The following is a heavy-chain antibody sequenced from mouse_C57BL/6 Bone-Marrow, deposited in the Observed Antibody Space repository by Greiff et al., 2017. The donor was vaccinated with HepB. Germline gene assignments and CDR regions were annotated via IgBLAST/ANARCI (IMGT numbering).Heavy chain of an antibody. CDR3: ARYSYAMDY. Sequence: QVQLQQPGAELVKPGASVKMSCKASGYTFTSYWITWVKQRPGQGLEWIGDIYPGSGSTNYNEKFKSKVTLTVATSSSTAYMQLSSLTSEDSAVYYCARYSYAMDYWGQGTSVTVSS. CDR2: IYPGSGST. CDR1: GYTFTSYW. J-gene: IGHJ4*01. V-gene: IGHV1-55*01.